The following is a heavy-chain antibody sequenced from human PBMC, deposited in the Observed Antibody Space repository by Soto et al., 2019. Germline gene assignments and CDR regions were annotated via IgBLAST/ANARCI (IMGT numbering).Heavy chain of an antibody. D-gene: IGHD2-15*01. Sequence: GGSLRLSCAASGFTFSSYSMNWVRQAPGKGLEWVSSISSSSSYIYYADSVKGRFTISRDNAKNSLYPQMNSLRAEDTAVYYCARDRCSGGSCYTNYGMDVWGQGTTVTVSS. V-gene: IGHV3-21*01. CDR1: GFTFSSYS. CDR3: ARDRCSGGSCYTNYGMDV. CDR2: ISSSSSYI. J-gene: IGHJ6*02.